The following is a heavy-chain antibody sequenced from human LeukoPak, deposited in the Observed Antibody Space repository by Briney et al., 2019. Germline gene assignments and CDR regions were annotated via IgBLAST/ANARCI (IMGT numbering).Heavy chain of an antibody. CDR2: IWYSGSNK. Sequence: GGSLRLSCAASGFTFSSYGMHWVRQAPGKGLEWVAVIWYSGSNKYYADSVKSRFTISRDNSKNTLYLQMNSLRAEDTAVYYCAKDRCGGDCNLFDYWGQGTLVTVSS. CDR3: AKDRCGGDCNLFDY. CDR1: GFTFSSYG. J-gene: IGHJ4*02. D-gene: IGHD2-21*01. V-gene: IGHV3-30*02.